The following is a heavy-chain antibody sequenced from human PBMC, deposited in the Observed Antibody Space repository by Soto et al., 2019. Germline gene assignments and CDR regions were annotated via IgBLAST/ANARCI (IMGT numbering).Heavy chain of an antibody. J-gene: IGHJ4*02. Sequence: ASGKVSCKASGYTFTSYYMRWVRQAPGQGLEWMGIINPSGGSTSYAQKFQGRATMTRDTSTSTVYMELSSLRSEDTAVYYCARVSEYGSGSYYNRFDYWGQGTLVTVSS. D-gene: IGHD3-10*01. CDR2: INPSGGST. V-gene: IGHV1-46*01. CDR1: GYTFTSYY. CDR3: ARVSEYGSGSYYNRFDY.